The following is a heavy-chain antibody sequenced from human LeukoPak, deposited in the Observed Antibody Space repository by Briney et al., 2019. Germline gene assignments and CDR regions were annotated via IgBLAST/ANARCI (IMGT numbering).Heavy chain of an antibody. J-gene: IGHJ4*02. D-gene: IGHD5-18*01. V-gene: IGHV3-23*01. CDR3: AKNGVASAMGRYFDY. Sequence: PGGSLRLSCAASGFTFSSYAMSWVRQAPGKGLEWVSSISGNGGNTYYADSVEGRFTISRDNSKNTLYLQMNSLRAEDTAVYYCAKNGVASAMGRYFDYWGQGTLVTVSS. CDR1: GFTFSSYA. CDR2: ISGNGGNT.